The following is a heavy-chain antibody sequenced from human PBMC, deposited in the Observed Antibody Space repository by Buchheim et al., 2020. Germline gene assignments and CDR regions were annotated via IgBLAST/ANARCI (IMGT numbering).Heavy chain of an antibody. J-gene: IGHJ6*03. CDR2: INPSGGST. Sequence: QVQLVQSGAEVKKPGASVKVSCKASGYTFTSYYMHWVRQAPGQGLEWMGIINPSGGSTSYAQKFQGRVTMTRDTYTSTVYMELSSLRSEDTAVYYCAGPGSGGYCSSTSCLRGYYYYMDVWGKGTT. CDR3: AGPGSGGYCSSTSCLRGYYYYMDV. V-gene: IGHV1-46*01. CDR1: GYTFTSYY. D-gene: IGHD2-2*01.